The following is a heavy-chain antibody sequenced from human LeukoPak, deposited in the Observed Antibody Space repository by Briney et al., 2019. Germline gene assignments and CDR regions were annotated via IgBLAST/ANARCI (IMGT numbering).Heavy chain of an antibody. J-gene: IGHJ6*03. CDR3: ARSGDDIISGALVYYMDV. D-gene: IGHD3-10*01. V-gene: IGHV5-51*01. CDR1: VASFISYW. Sequence: GESLKISCKGAVASFISYWIGWVRQMPGKGLEWMGIIYTGDSDTRYSPSFQGQVTISADKSISTAYLQWSSLKASDTAMYYCARSGDDIISGALVYYMDVWGKGTTITVSS. CDR2: IYTGDSDT.